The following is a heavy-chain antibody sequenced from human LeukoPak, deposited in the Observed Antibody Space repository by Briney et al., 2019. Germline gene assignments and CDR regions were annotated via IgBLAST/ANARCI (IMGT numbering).Heavy chain of an antibody. CDR3: ARGRIVVVPAAMAYYYYGMDV. V-gene: IGHV4-34*01. CDR1: SGSFSGYY. D-gene: IGHD2-2*01. Sequence: SETLSLTCAVYSGSFSGYYGSWIGQPQGKGLEWIGEINHSGSTNYNPPLKSRVTISVDTSKNQFSLKLSSVTAADTAVYYCARGRIVVVPAAMAYYYYGMDVWGKGTTVTVSS. J-gene: IGHJ6*04. CDR2: INHSGST.